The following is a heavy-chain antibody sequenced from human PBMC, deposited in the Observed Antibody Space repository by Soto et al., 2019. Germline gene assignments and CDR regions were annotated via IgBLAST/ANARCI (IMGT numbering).Heavy chain of an antibody. CDR2: ISGSGGST. J-gene: IGHJ6*02. V-gene: IGHV3-23*01. CDR3: AWLSDDFWSGTYGMDV. D-gene: IGHD3-3*01. CDR1: GFTFSSYA. Sequence: PGGSLRLSCAASGFTFSSYAMSWVRQAPGKGLEWVSAISGSGGSTYYADSVKGRFTISRDNSKNTLYLQMNSLRAEDTAVYFCAWLSDDFWSGTYGMDVWGQGTTVTVSS.